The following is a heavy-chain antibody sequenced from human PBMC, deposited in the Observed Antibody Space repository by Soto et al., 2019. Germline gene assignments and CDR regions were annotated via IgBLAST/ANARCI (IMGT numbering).Heavy chain of an antibody. CDR2: IYYSGNT. CDR3: ARGVYDYWSGYYAGSGLDV. V-gene: IGHV4-59*01. Sequence: QVHLLESGPGLVRPSETLSLTCSVSGGSMSPYYWSWIRQSPRKGLEWIGYIYYSGNTNYNPSLKSRVTISVDTSKSRFSLKLNSVTAADSAVYYCARGVYDYWSGYYAGSGLDVWGQGTTVIVSS. J-gene: IGHJ6*02. D-gene: IGHD3-3*01. CDR1: GGSMSPYY.